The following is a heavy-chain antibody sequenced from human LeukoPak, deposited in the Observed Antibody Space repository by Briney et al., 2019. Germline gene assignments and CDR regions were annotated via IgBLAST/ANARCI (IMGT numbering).Heavy chain of an antibody. J-gene: IGHJ4*02. CDR3: VRHGGDGYNYIDY. CDR1: GGSISSYY. V-gene: IGHV4-39*01. D-gene: IGHD5-24*01. Sequence: SETLSLTCTVSGGSISSYYWGWIRQPPEKGLEWIGSIYNSGSTYYNPSLKSRVTISVDTSKNHFSLKLSSVTAADTAVYYCVRHGGDGYNYIDYWGQGTLVTVSS. CDR2: IYNSGST.